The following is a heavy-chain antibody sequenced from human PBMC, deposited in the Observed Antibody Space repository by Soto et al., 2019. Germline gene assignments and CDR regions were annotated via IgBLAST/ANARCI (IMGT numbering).Heavy chain of an antibody. V-gene: IGHV3-33*01. J-gene: IGHJ4*02. D-gene: IGHD2-15*01. CDR1: GFTFSAYG. Sequence: QVQLVESGGGVVQPGRSLRLSCATSGFTFSAYGMHWVSQAPGKGLDWVAVIWFDGSNKYYADSVKGRFTISRDNSKNTLYLQMNSLRAEDTALYYCARAVGPFDYWGQGTLVTVSS. CDR3: ARAVGPFDY. CDR2: IWFDGSNK.